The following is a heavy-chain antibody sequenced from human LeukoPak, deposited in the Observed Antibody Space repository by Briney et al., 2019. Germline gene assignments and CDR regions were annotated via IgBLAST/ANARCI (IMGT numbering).Heavy chain of an antibody. CDR3: AKDYYGSGSYYNVPYYYYGMDV. D-gene: IGHD3-10*01. J-gene: IGHJ6*02. V-gene: IGHV3-21*04. CDR2: ITSRGDI. Sequence: PGGSLRLSCAASGFTFSTYSMTWVRQAPGKGLEWVSSITSRGDIFYADSVKGRFTISRDNAKNSLYLQMNSLRAEDTALYYCAKDYYGSGSYYNVPYYYYGMDVWGQGTTVTVSS. CDR1: GFTFSTYS.